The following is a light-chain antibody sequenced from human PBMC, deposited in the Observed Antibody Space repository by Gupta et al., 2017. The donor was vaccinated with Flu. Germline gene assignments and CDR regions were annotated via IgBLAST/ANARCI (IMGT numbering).Light chain of an antibody. J-gene: IGLJ1*01. CDR2: SNN. CDR3: ATSDDGRGGSFV. V-gene: IGLV1-44*01. CDR1: RSNIGSNN. Sequence: QSVLAQPPSASGTPGQRVTISCSGSRSNIGSNNVNWYQQFPGTAPKLLIYSNNKRPSGGPDRFSGSKSDASASLAISGLQAEEEAEYYCATSDDGRGGSFVFGTGTKVTVL.